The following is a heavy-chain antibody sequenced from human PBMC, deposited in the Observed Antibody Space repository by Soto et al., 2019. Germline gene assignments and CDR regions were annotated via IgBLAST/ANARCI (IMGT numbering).Heavy chain of an antibody. CDR2: IWSDGSNE. Sequence: QVQLVESGGGVVQPGRSLRLSCAASEFTFSSHGMHWVRQAPGKGLQWVGVIWSDGSNEVYADSVKGRFIISRDNSKNILYLQMNSLRAEDTAVYYCARERTFGDNKHNYMDVWGTGITVTVSS. CDR3: ARERTFGDNKHNYMDV. D-gene: IGHD3-10*01. V-gene: IGHV3-33*01. J-gene: IGHJ6*03. CDR1: EFTFSSHG.